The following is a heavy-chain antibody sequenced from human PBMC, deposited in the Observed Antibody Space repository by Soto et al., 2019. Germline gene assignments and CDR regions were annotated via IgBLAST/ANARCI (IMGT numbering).Heavy chain of an antibody. CDR3: ARQPPTMVRGGHMWGQMENWFDP. V-gene: IGHV4-59*08. CDR1: GGSISSYY. Sequence: QVQLQESGPGLVKPSETLSLTCTVSGGSISSYYWSWIRQPPGKGLEWIGYIYYSGSTNYNPALKSRVTISLDTSKNQFSRKRSSVNAADTAVYYCARQPPTMVRGGHMWGQMENWFDPWGQGTLVTVSS. J-gene: IGHJ5*02. CDR2: IYYSGST. D-gene: IGHD3-10*01.